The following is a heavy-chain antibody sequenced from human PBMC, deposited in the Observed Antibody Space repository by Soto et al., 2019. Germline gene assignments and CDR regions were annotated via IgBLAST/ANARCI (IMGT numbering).Heavy chain of an antibody. Sequence: SVKVSCKASGGTFSSYAISWVRQAPGQGLEWMGGIIPIFGTANYAQKFQGRVTITADESTSTACMELSSLRSEDTAVYYCATNPESYYYDSSGYYAWLDYWGQGTLVTVSS. D-gene: IGHD3-22*01. V-gene: IGHV1-69*13. CDR1: GGTFSSYA. CDR2: IIPIFGTA. J-gene: IGHJ4*02. CDR3: ATNPESYYYDSSGYYAWLDY.